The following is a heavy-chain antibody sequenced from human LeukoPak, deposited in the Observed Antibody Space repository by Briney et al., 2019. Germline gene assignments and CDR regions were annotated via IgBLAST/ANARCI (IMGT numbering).Heavy chain of an antibody. CDR3: ARGPPGGRNNWFDP. CDR2: INHSGST. CDR1: GGSFSGYY. D-gene: IGHD4-23*01. J-gene: IGHJ5*02. V-gene: IGHV4-34*01. Sequence: SETLSLTCAVYGGSFSGYYWSWIRQPPGKGLEWIGGINHSGSTNYNPSLKSRVTISVDTSKNQFSLKLSSVTAADTAVYYCARGPPGGRNNWFDPWGQGTLVTDSS.